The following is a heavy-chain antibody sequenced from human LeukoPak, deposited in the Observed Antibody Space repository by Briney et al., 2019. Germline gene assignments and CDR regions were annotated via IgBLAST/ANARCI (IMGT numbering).Heavy chain of an antibody. J-gene: IGHJ5*02. CDR1: GYTFTSYG. D-gene: IGHD6-19*01. CDR3: ARDSPSIQWLVRQALSP. CDR2: ISAYNGNT. Sequence: GASVKVSCKASGYTFTSYGISWVRQAPGQGLEWMGWISAYNGNTNYAQKLQGRVTMTTDTSTSTAYMELRSLRSDDTAVYYCARDSPSIQWLVRQALSPWGQGTLVTVSS. V-gene: IGHV1-18*01.